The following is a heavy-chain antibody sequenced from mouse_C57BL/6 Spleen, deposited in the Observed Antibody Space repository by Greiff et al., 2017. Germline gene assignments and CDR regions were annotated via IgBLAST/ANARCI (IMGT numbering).Heavy chain of an antibody. CDR3: ARYYYGSSYGFDWYFDV. V-gene: IGHV1-72*01. CDR2: IDPNSGGT. Sequence: VKQRPGRGLEWIGRIDPNSGGTKYNEKFKSKATLTVDKPSSTAYMQLSSLTSEDSAVYYCARYYYGSSYGFDWYFDVWGTGTTVTVSS. D-gene: IGHD1-1*01. J-gene: IGHJ1*03.